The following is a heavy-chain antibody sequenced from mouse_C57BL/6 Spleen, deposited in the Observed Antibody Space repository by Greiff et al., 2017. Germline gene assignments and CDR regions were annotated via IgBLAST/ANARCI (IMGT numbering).Heavy chain of an antibody. Sequence: VQLQQPGAELVMPGASVKLSCTASGYTFTSYWMHWVRQRPGKGLEWIGKINPSDSYSNYNQKFKGKSTLTVDKSSSTAYMQLSSLTSEDSAVYYCARKVSDLTWFADWGQGTLVTVSA. CDR2: INPSDSYS. CDR3: ARKVSDLTWFAD. J-gene: IGHJ3*01. V-gene: IGHV1-69*01. CDR1: GYTFTSYW. D-gene: IGHD2-13*01.